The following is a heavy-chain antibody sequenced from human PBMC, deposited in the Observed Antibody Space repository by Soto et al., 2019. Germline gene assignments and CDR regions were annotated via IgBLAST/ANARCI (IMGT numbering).Heavy chain of an antibody. CDR1: GGSISSGGYS. D-gene: IGHD1-26*01. CDR3: AGASTWGPGAFGI. CDR2: IYYSGNT. Sequence: QVQLQESGPGLVKPSQTLSLTCTVSGGSISSGGYSWTWIRQHPGKGLEWIGYIYYSGNTYYKPSLQRRSTISVDTSKTPHPLNLSSVAAAATAAYYGAGASTWGPGAFGIWGQGTTVAVSS. V-gene: IGHV4-31*03. J-gene: IGHJ3*02.